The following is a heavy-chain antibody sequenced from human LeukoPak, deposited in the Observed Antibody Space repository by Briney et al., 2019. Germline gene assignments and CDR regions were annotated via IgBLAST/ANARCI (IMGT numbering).Heavy chain of an antibody. CDR3: ATNRNDFLSGYYTGPRVYLYP. V-gene: IGHV3-23*01. J-gene: IGHJ5*02. D-gene: IGHD3-3*01. CDR2: ISGSGGST. CDR1: GFTFSSYA. Sequence: GGSLRLSCAASGFTFSSYAMSWVRQAPGKGLEWVSAISGSGGSTYYADSVKGRFTISRDNSKNTLYLQMNSLRAEDTAVYYCATNRNDFLSGYYTGPRVYLYPWGQGTPV.